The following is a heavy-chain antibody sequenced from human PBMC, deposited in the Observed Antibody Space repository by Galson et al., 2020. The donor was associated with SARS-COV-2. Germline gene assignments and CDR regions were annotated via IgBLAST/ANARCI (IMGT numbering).Heavy chain of an antibody. J-gene: IGHJ4*01. CDR1: GFTFSSYS. Sequence: GSLRLSCAASGFTFSSYSMNWVRQAPGKGLEWVSYITRGSDTKYYADSVKGRFTVSRDNAKNSVYLHMNNLRDEDTAVYYCATEAHDYWGHGTLVTVSS. CDR3: ATEAHDY. V-gene: IGHV3-48*02. CDR2: ITRGSDTK.